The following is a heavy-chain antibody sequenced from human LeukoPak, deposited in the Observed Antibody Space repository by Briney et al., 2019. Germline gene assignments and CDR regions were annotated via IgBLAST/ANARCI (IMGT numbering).Heavy chain of an antibody. V-gene: IGHV5-51*01. CDR2: IYPGDSDS. CDR1: GNSFTTYW. D-gene: IGHD5-18*01. CDR3: ARQGYTYGYDS. Sequence: GESLKISCKGSGNSFTTYWITWVRQTPGKGLEWMGIIYPGDSDSRYSPSFQGQVTMSADKSISTAYLQWSSLKASDTAMYYCARQGYTYGYDSWGQGTLVTVSS. J-gene: IGHJ4*02.